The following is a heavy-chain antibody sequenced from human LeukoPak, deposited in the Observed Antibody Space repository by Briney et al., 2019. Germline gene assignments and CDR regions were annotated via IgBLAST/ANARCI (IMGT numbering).Heavy chain of an antibody. V-gene: IGHV3-30*03. CDR2: ISYDGSNK. CDR1: GFTFSSYG. CDR3: ARAPCSSTSCYNRPPFDY. J-gene: IGHJ4*02. Sequence: GGSLRLSCAASGFTFSSYGMHWVRQAPGKGLEWVAVISYDGSNKYYADSVKGRFTISRDNSKNTLYLQMNSLRAEDTAVYYCARAPCSSTSCYNRPPFDYWGQGTLVTVSS. D-gene: IGHD2-2*02.